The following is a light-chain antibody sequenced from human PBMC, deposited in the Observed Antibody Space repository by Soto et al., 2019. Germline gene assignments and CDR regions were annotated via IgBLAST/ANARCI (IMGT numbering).Light chain of an antibody. J-gene: IGKJ1*01. V-gene: IGKV3D-15*01. CDR3: QQYNNWPRT. Sequence: EIVMTQSPATLSVSPGERATLSCRASQSVSSTLAWYQQKPGQAPRLLIYGASNRATDIPDRFSGRGSGTDFTLTISRLEPEDFAVYYCQQYNNWPRTFGQGTKVDI. CDR1: QSVSST. CDR2: GAS.